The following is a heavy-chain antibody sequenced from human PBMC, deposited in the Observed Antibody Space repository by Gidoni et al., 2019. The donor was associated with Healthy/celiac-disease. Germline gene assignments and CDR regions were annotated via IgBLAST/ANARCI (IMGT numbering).Heavy chain of an antibody. Sequence: EVQLVESGGGLVQPGGSLRLSCAASGFTFRSHWMSWVRQAPGQGLEWVANIKQDGSEKYYVDSVKGRFTISRDNAKNSLYLQMNSLRAEDTAVYYCARDSNQLPLRYSLDAFDIWGQGTMVTVSS. V-gene: IGHV3-7*03. CDR3: ARDSNQLPLRYSLDAFDI. CDR1: GFTFRSHW. D-gene: IGHD2-2*01. J-gene: IGHJ3*02. CDR2: IKQDGSEK.